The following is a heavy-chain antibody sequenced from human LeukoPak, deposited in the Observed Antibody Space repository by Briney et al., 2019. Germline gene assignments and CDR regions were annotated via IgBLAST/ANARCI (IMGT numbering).Heavy chain of an antibody. CDR3: ARQGGTYGDYLDY. CDR1: GYSFASYW. D-gene: IGHD4-17*01. Sequence: GESLKISCKGSGYSFASYWIGLVRQMPGKGVELMGIIYPGDSDTRYSPSFQGQVTISADQSISTAYLQWSSLKASDTAMYYCARQGGTYGDYLDYWGQGTLVTVSS. V-gene: IGHV5-51*01. CDR2: IYPGDSDT. J-gene: IGHJ4*02.